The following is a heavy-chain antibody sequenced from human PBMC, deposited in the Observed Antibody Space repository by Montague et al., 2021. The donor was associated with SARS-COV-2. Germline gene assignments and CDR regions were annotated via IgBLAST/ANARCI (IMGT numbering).Heavy chain of an antibody. CDR2: LHYAGSA. D-gene: IGHD6-13*01. V-gene: IGHV4-39*01. CDR1: GGSFSSGDSY. J-gene: IGHJ4*02. CDR3: AATYNGNWYYFDY. Sequence: SETLSLTCSVSGGSFSSGDSYWGWLRQAPGKGLEWIGDLHYAGSAYYNLSLRSRVTISADTSKNQFSLKLNSVTAADTAVYYCAATYNGNWYYFDYWGQGTLVTVSS.